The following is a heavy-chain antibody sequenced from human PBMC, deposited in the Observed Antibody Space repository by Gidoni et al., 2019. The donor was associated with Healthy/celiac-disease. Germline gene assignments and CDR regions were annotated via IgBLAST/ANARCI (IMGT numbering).Heavy chain of an antibody. CDR3: AKDDLLYYYDSSGYGGYFDY. V-gene: IGHV3-30*18. Sequence: QVQLVESGGGVVQPGRSLRLSCAASGFTFSSYGMHWVRQAPGKGLEWVAVISYDGSNKYYADSVKGRFTISRDNSKNTLYLQMNSLRAEDTAVYYCAKDDLLYYYDSSGYGGYFDYWGQGTLVTVSS. CDR2: ISYDGSNK. J-gene: IGHJ4*02. CDR1: GFTFSSYG. D-gene: IGHD3-22*01.